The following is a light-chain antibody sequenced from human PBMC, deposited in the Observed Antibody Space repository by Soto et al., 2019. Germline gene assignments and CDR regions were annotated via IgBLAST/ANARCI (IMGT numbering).Light chain of an antibody. J-gene: IGLJ1*01. CDR2: DVS. Sequence: QSALTQPASVSGSPGQSITISCTGTSSDVGAYNYVSWYQHHPGKAPKVIIYDVSNRPSGVSNRFSGSKSGNTASLTISGLQAEDEADYHCRSYTSTSTPYVFGTGTKLTVL. CDR1: SSDVGAYNY. V-gene: IGLV2-14*03. CDR3: RSYTSTSTPYV.